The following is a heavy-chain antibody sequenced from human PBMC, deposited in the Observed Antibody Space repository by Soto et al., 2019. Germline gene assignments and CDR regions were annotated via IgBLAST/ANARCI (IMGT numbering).Heavy chain of an antibody. J-gene: IGHJ3*02. V-gene: IGHV3-21*06. CDR1: GFTFSSHS. D-gene: IGHD4-17*01. Sequence: GGSLRLSCAASGFTFSSHSMNWVRQAPGKGLEWVSSISSSSTYIYYADSVKGRFTISRDNAKNSLSLQMNSLRGDDTAVYYCARDSTTVTATASAFDIWGQGTMVTVSS. CDR2: ISSSSTYI. CDR3: ARDSTTVTATASAFDI.